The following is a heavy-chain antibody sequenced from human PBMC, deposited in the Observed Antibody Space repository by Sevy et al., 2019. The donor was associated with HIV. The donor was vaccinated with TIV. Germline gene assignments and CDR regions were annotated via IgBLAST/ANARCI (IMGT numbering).Heavy chain of an antibody. CDR3: ARAFITIFGVVDYGMDV. D-gene: IGHD3-3*01. CDR2: ISSSSNYI. V-gene: IGHV3-21*01. CDR1: GFTFSSYS. J-gene: IGHJ6*02. Sequence: GGSLRLSCAASGFTFSSYSMNWVRQAPGKGLEWVSSISSSSNYIYYADSVKGRFTISRDNAKNSLYLQMNSLRAEDTAAYYCARAFITIFGVVDYGMDVWGQGTTVTVSS.